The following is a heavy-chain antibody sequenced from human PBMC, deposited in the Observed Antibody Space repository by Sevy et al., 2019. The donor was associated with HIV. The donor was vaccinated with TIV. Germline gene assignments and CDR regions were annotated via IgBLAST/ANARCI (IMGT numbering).Heavy chain of an antibody. CDR2: IDWDDDK. CDR3: ARGPTTSGTNPYYYYGMDV. D-gene: IGHD3-10*01. CDR1: GFSLSTSGMC. Sequence: SGPTLVKPTQTLTLTCTCSGFSLSTSGMCVSWIRQPPEKALEWLALIDWDDDKYYSTSLKTRLTISKDTSKNQVVLTMTNMDPVDSATYYCARGPTTSGTNPYYYYGMDVWGQGTTVTVSS. V-gene: IGHV2-70*01. J-gene: IGHJ6*02.